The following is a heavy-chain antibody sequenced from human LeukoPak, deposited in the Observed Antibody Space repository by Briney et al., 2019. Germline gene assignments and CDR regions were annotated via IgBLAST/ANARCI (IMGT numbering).Heavy chain of an antibody. CDR3: ASTGKYYDILTGYWVV. V-gene: IGHV1-69*04. CDR1: GGTFSSYA. Sequence: ASVKVSSKASGGTFSSYAISCVRHTPGQGLEWMGRIIPFLGIANYAQKFHGRVTITADKYTSTAYMELSSLRSEGTAVYKWASTGKYYDILTGYWVVWGEGTTVTVP. J-gene: IGHJ6*02. CDR2: IIPFLGIA. D-gene: IGHD3-9*01.